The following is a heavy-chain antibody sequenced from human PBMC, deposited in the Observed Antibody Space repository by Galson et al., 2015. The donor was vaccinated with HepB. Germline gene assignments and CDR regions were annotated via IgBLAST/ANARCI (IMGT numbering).Heavy chain of an antibody. CDR2: INHSGTT. CDR1: GGSFSGYY. CDR3: ARGEPPGIAVAGLNAFDI. V-gene: IGHV4-34*01. J-gene: IGHJ3*02. D-gene: IGHD6-19*01. Sequence: SETLSLTCAVYGGSFSGYYWSWIRQPPGKGLEWIGEINHSGTTNYNPSLKSRVTISVDTSKKQFSLELNSVTAADTAVYYCARGEPPGIAVAGLNAFDIWGQGTMVTVFS.